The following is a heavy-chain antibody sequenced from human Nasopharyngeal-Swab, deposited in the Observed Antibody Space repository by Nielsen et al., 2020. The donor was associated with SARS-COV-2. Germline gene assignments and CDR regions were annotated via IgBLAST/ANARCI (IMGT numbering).Heavy chain of an antibody. Sequence: GGSLRLSCPASGFLLSDYYMRWIRQAPGRGLDCVAYITIRDIIYYGDSVKGRFTISRDNAKKSLSLQMNSLRAEDTAVYYCARGDSDYDYEVGFDFWGLGTLVTVSS. D-gene: IGHD5-12*01. CDR2: ITIRDII. V-gene: IGHV3-11*04. CDR3: ARGDSDYDYEVGFDF. CDR1: GFLLSDYY. J-gene: IGHJ4*02.